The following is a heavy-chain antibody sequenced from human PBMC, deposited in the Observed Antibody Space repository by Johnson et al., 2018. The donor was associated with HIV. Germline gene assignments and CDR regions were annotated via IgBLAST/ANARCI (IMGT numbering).Heavy chain of an antibody. D-gene: IGHD5-18*01. Sequence: VQLVESGGGVVQPGRSLRLSCAASGFTFSSNYMSWVRQAPGKGLEWVSAISGSGGSTYYVASVTGRFTISRENSKNMLYLQMDSLRGEDTAVYYCAKGERGYSNAFDIWGQGTMVTVSS. CDR1: GFTFSSNY. V-gene: IGHV3-23*04. CDR3: AKGERGYSNAFDI. CDR2: ISGSGGST. J-gene: IGHJ3*02.